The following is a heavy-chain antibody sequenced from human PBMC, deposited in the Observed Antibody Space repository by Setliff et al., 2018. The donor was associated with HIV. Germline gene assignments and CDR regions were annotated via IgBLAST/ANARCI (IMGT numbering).Heavy chain of an antibody. Sequence: LRLSCAASGFIFRNYWMHWVRQAPGKGLVWVSCLNSDGSSTTYADSVKGRFTMSRDNSKNTLFLVLTSLRPEDTAVYYCAKQVSGYFDYWGQGALVTVSS. CDR2: LNSDGSST. CDR3: AKQVSGYFDY. V-gene: IGHV3-74*03. D-gene: IGHD3-10*01. CDR1: GFIFRNYW. J-gene: IGHJ4*02.